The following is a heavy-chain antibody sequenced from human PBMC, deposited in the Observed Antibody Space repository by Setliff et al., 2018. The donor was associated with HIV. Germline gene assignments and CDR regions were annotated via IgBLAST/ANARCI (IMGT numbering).Heavy chain of an antibody. CDR1: GYTFNSYG. CDR3: ARGGSLFTMTTHPFDI. CDR2: NSPYNGNT. D-gene: IGHD3-22*01. V-gene: IGHV1-18*01. Sequence: ASVKVSCKASGYTFNSYGISWVRQAPGQGLEWMGWNSPYNGNTKFGQKLQGRVTMTTDTSTSTCYMELRSLRSDDTAMYYCARGGSLFTMTTHPFDIWGQGTMVTVSS. J-gene: IGHJ3*02.